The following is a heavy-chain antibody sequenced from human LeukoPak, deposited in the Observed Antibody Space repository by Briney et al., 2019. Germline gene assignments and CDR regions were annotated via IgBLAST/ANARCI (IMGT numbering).Heavy chain of an antibody. CDR2: IDTSGST. Sequence: SETLSLTCIVSGGPISSFYWSWIRQPAGKGLEWIGRIDTSGSTNYSPSLKSRVTMSVDPSKNQFSLKLSSVTAADTAVYYCARLAVTGAGELTYYYDYMDVWGKGSTVTVSS. D-gene: IGHD2-21*02. CDR3: ARLAVTGAGELTYYYDYMDV. CDR1: GGPISSFY. V-gene: IGHV4-4*07. J-gene: IGHJ6*03.